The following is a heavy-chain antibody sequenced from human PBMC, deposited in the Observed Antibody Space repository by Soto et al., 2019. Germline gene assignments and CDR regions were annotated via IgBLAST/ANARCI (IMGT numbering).Heavy chain of an antibody. CDR1: VFTFSSYG. Sequence: PGGSLRLSCACSVFTFSSYGIQWVRQAPGKGLEWVALISYDGGNEKYTESVKDRFTISRDDSHNVAYLQMSSLRTEDTAMYYCAKDRYSGTYPTDFDYWGQGSLVTVSS. J-gene: IGHJ4*02. D-gene: IGHD1-26*01. CDR2: ISYDGGNE. CDR3: AKDRYSGTYPTDFDY. V-gene: IGHV3-30*18.